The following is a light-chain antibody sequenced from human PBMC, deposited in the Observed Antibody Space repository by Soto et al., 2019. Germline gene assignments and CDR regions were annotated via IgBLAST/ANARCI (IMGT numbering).Light chain of an antibody. CDR1: QSVSSN. J-gene: IGKJ3*01. Sequence: EIVMTQSPATLSVSPGERATLSCRASQSVSSNLAWYQQKPGQAPRLLIYGASTRATGIPARFSGRGSGTEFTLTSSSLQSEVVADYYWQHYNNCSETFGPGTQLDIK. CDR2: GAS. V-gene: IGKV3-15*01. CDR3: QHYNNCSET.